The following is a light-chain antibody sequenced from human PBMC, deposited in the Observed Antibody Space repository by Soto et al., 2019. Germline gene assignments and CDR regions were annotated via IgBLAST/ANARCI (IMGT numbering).Light chain of an antibody. CDR1: SSDVGGYDY. V-gene: IGLV2-14*03. CDR3: SSYTSSSLYV. J-gene: IGLJ1*01. CDR2: DAS. Sequence: QSALTQPASVSGSPGQSITISCTGTSSDVGGYDYVSWYQHHPGKAPKLMIYDASNRPSGVSNRFSGSKSGNTASLTISGFQAEDEADYYCSSYTSSSLYVFGTGTKVTVL.